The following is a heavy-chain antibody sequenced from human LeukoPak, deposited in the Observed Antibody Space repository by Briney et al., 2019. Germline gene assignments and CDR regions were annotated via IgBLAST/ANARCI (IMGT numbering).Heavy chain of an antibody. V-gene: IGHV4-34*01. J-gene: IGHJ2*01. CDR2: INHSVST. CDR1: GESFSGYY. D-gene: IGHD6-19*01. Sequence: SETLSLTCAVYGESFSGYYWSWIRHPPGKGLEWIGEINHSVSTTYNPSLKSRVTISVDTSKHQFSLKLSSVTAADTAVYYCARGPYSSGWYPSYWYFDLWGRGTLVTVSS. CDR3: ARGPYSSGWYPSYWYFDL.